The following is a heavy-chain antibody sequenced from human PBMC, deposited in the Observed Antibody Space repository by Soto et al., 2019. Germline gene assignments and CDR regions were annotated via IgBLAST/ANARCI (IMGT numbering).Heavy chain of an antibody. D-gene: IGHD3-22*01. CDR3: ARGSVGSGWKFDF. J-gene: IGHJ4*02. V-gene: IGHV4-59*01. CDR1: GDSLSTYF. CDR2: ISYSATP. Sequence: SETLSLTCSVSGDSLSTYFWSWIRQPPGKGLEWIGYISYSATPNYNPALKSRVIISIDTPKNQFSLKVNSVTAADTALYYCARGSVGSGWKFDFWGQGILVTVSS.